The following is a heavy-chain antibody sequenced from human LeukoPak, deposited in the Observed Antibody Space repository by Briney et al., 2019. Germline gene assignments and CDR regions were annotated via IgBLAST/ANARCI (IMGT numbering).Heavy chain of an antibody. CDR2: NSGRGGST. Sequence: PGGSLSLSCAASGFTFSSYAMSWVRQAPGQGLEWVSANSGRGGSTYYSDYVKGRFTISRDNSKNTLYLQMSSLRAEDTAVYYCAKDKPGWGWGQGTLVTVSS. V-gene: IGHV3-23*01. J-gene: IGHJ4*02. CDR1: GFTFSSYA. D-gene: IGHD6-19*01. CDR3: AKDKPGWG.